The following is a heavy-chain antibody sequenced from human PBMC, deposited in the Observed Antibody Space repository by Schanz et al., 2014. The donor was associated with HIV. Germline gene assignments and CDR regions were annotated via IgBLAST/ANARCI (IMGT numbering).Heavy chain of an antibody. CDR1: GFRFSSYA. J-gene: IGHJ6*02. Sequence: AQLVESGGGVVQPGGSLRLSCAASGFRFSSYAMSWVRQAPGKGLEWVASIRGSGGSTYYTDSVKGRFTISRDNSKSTLYLQLSSLRADDTAIYYCAKGGSSSVLAYYYYGMDVWGRGTTVTVSS. D-gene: IGHD6-6*01. V-gene: IGHV3-23*04. CDR3: AKGGSSSVLAYYYYGMDV. CDR2: IRGSGGST.